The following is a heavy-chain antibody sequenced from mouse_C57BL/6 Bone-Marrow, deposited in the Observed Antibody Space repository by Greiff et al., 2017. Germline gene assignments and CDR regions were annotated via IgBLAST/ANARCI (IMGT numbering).Heavy chain of an antibody. CDR3: AREDMGYYGSLDD. J-gene: IGHJ2*01. Sequence: QVQLQQPGTELVKPGASVKLSCKASGYTFTSYWMHWVKQRPGQGLEWIGNINPSNGGTTYNEKFKSKDTLTVDKSSSTAYMQLSSRTSEDSAVYYCAREDMGYYGSLDDWGQGTTLTVAS. CDR1: GYTFTSYW. V-gene: IGHV1-53*01. CDR2: INPSNGGT. D-gene: IGHD1-1*01.